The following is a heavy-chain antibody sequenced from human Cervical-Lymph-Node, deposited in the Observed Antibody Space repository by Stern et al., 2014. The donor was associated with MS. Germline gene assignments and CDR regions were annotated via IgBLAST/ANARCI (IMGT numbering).Heavy chain of an antibody. Sequence: MQLVESGGAVAQPGRSLRLSCAASGFTFSSYGMHWVRQAPGKGLEWVTVISYDGNHKYYAASVKGRFTISRDNSKNTLHLQMNSVTPDDTAIYYCARDYEDTSMLFDHWGQGTLVTVSS. CDR2: ISYDGNHK. CDR1: GFTFSSYG. CDR3: ARDYEDTSMLFDH. D-gene: IGHD2-8*01. V-gene: IGHV3-30*03. J-gene: IGHJ4*02.